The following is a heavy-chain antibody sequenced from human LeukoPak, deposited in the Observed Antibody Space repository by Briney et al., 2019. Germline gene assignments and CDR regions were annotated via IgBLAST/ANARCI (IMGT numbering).Heavy chain of an antibody. Sequence: GGSLRLSCAASGFTFSNYGMHWVRHAPGKGLVWVSRINRDGNITKYADSVKGRFTISRDNAKNTLYLQMNSLRAEDSAIYYCAKDLTGPDYWGQGTLVTVSS. D-gene: IGHD1-20*01. J-gene: IGHJ4*02. V-gene: IGHV3-74*01. CDR3: AKDLTGPDY. CDR2: INRDGNIT. CDR1: GFTFSNYG.